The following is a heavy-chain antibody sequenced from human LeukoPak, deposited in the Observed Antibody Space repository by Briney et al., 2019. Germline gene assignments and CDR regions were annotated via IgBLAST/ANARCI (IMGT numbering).Heavy chain of an antibody. CDR3: ARQREMDSYDAFGI. D-gene: IGHD5-24*01. CDR1: GGSVSSYY. V-gene: IGHV4-59*08. CDR2: IYYSGTT. Sequence: TTTETLSLTCTVSGGSVSSYYWTWIRQPPGKGLEWIGYIYYSGTTKYNPSLKSRVTMSVDTSKNQFSLKLSSVTAADTAVYYCARQREMDSYDAFGIWGQGTMVTVSS. J-gene: IGHJ3*02.